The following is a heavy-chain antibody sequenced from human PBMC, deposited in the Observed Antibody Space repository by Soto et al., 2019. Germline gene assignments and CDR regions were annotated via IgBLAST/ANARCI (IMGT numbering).Heavy chain of an antibody. CDR3: TTDPVTMIVVVPSSG. Sequence: GGSLRLSCAVSGFTFGDHYMDWVRQAPGKGLEWVGRIRNKAHSYSTTYAASVKGRLTISRDDSKNTLYLQMNSLKTEDTAVYYCTTDPVTMIVVVPSSGWGQGTLVTVSS. D-gene: IGHD3-22*01. V-gene: IGHV3-72*01. J-gene: IGHJ4*02. CDR2: IRNKAHSYST. CDR1: GFTFGDHY.